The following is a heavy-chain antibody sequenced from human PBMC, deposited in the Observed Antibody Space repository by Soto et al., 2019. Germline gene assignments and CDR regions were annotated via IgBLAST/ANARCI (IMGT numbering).Heavy chain of an antibody. CDR3: AKDCAAGGDYYYGMDV. CDR2: ISYDGSNK. D-gene: IGHD6-13*01. V-gene: IGHV3-30*18. Sequence: PGGSLRLSCAASGFTLSSYGMHWVRQAPGKGLEWVAVISYDGSNKYYADSVKGRFTISRDNSKNTLYLQMNSLRAEDTAVYYCAKDCAAGGDYYYGMDVWGQGTTVTVSS. CDR1: GFTLSSYG. J-gene: IGHJ6*02.